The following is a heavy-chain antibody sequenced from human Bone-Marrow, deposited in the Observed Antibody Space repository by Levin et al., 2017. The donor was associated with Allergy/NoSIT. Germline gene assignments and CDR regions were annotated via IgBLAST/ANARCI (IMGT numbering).Heavy chain of an antibody. Sequence: KVSCKGSGYSFDTYWITWVRQMPGKGLEWMGRVDPSDSDTDYSPSFGGHVTISVDKSITTAYLQWNSLKASDTAMYYCGRQSTKNGWYNDAVDGWGQGKTVTVSS. CDR2: VDPSDSDT. CDR1: GYSFDTYW. CDR3: GRQSTKNGWYNDAVDG. J-gene: IGHJ3*01. D-gene: IGHD6-19*01. V-gene: IGHV5-10-1*01.